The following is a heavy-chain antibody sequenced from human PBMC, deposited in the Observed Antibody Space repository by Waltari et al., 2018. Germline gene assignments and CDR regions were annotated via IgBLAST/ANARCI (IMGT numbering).Heavy chain of an antibody. Sequence: QVQLVESGGGVVQPGRSLRLSCAASGFTFSSYGMHWVRQAPGRGLEWVAVISYDGSNKYYADSVKGRFTISRDNSKNTLYLQMNSLRAEDTAVYYCAKEKPRHDSSSWSHFDYWGQGTLVTVSS. CDR1: GFTFSSYG. D-gene: IGHD6-13*01. J-gene: IGHJ4*02. CDR3: AKEKPRHDSSSWSHFDY. CDR2: ISYDGSNK. V-gene: IGHV3-30*18.